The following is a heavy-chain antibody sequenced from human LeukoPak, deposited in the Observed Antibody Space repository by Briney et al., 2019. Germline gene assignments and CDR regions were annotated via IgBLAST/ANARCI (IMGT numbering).Heavy chain of an antibody. CDR1: GGSISSSSYY. Sequence: SETLSLTCTVSGGSISSSSYYWGWIRQPPGKGLEWIGSIYYSGSTYYNPSLKSRVTISVDTSKNQFSLKLSSVTAADTAMYYCARAPWGGYSYGYSDAFDIWGQGTMVTVSS. D-gene: IGHD5-18*01. CDR2: IYYSGST. J-gene: IGHJ3*02. CDR3: ARAPWGGYSYGYSDAFDI. V-gene: IGHV4-39*07.